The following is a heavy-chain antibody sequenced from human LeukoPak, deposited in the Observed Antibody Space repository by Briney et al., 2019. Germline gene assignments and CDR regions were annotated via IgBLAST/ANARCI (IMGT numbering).Heavy chain of an antibody. J-gene: IGHJ6*03. Sequence: ASVKVSCKASGYTFTGYYMHWVRQAPGQGLEWMGWINPNSGGTNYAQKFQGRVTMTRDTSISTAYMELSRLRSDDTAVYYCARRAIFTKANYYYMDVWGKGTTVTVSS. D-gene: IGHD3-3*01. CDR3: ARRAIFTKANYYYMDV. V-gene: IGHV1-2*02. CDR1: GYTFTGYY. CDR2: INPNSGGT.